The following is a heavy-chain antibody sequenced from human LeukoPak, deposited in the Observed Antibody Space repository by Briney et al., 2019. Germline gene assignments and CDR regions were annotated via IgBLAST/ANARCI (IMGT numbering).Heavy chain of an antibody. V-gene: IGHV4-30-4*08. CDR2: IYYSGST. J-gene: IGHJ6*02. D-gene: IGHD4-17*01. CDR1: GGSISSSSYY. CDR3: ARDRGGVTTSSYGMDV. Sequence: SETLSLTCTVSGGSISSSSYYWGWIRQPPGKGLEWIGYIYYSGSTYYNPSLKSRVAISVDTSKNQFSLKLSSVTAADTAVYYCARDRGGVTTSSYGMDVWGQGTTVTVSS.